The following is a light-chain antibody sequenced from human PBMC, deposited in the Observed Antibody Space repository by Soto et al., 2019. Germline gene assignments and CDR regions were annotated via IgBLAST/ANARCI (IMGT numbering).Light chain of an antibody. Sequence: EIVMTQSPATLSVSPGEGATLSRWASQSVSSNLAWYQQKSGQAPRLLIYGASTRATGIPARFSGSGSGTEFTLTISSLQSEDFAVYYCQQYDNWPRTFGQGTKVEIK. V-gene: IGKV3-15*01. CDR3: QQYDNWPRT. CDR2: GAS. CDR1: QSVSSN. J-gene: IGKJ1*01.